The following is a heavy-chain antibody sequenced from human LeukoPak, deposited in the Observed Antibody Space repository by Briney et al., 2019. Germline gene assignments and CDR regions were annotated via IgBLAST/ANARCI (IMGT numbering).Heavy chain of an antibody. V-gene: IGHV3-53*01. CDR3: ARSLFGELLYDAFDI. J-gene: IGHJ3*02. Sequence: GGSLRLSCAASGFTVSSNYMSWVRQAPGKGLEWVSVIYSGGSTYYADSVKGRFTISRDNSKNPLYLQMNSLRAEDTAVYYCARSLFGELLYDAFDIWGQGTMVTVSS. CDR2: IYSGGST. CDR1: GFTVSSNY. D-gene: IGHD3-10*02.